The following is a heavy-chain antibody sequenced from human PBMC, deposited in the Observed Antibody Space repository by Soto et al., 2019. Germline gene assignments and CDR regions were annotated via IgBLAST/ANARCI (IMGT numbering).Heavy chain of an antibody. CDR3: TRGGLETYKYDTSGYPFNFDY. V-gene: IGHV1-69*12. CDR2: TIPLFDMP. Sequence: QVQLVQSGAEVKKPGSSVKVSCRASGGTFKTFAINWVRQAPGQGLEWMGGTIPLFDMPNYAQKFQGRLTITADESTNTAYMELNSLRSGDTAFYYCTRGGLETYKYDTSGYPFNFDYWGQGTLVTVSA. J-gene: IGHJ4*02. CDR1: GGTFKTFA. D-gene: IGHD3-22*01.